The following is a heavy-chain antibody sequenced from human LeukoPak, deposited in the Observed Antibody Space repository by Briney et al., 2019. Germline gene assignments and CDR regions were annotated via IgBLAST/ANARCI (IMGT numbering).Heavy chain of an antibody. CDR2: INPNSGGT. Sequence: ASVKVSCKASVYTFTGYYMHWVRQAPGQGLEWMGWINPNSGGTNYAQQFQGRVTMTRDTSISTAYMELSRLRSDDTAVYYCARGLFTIFGVVILSPELLYWGQGTLVTVSS. V-gene: IGHV1-2*02. CDR3: ARGLFTIFGVVILSPELLY. D-gene: IGHD3-3*01. CDR1: VYTFTGYY. J-gene: IGHJ4*02.